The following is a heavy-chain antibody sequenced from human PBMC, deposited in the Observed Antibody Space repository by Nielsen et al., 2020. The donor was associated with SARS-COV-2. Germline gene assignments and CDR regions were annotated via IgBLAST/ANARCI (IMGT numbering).Heavy chain of an antibody. J-gene: IGHJ4*02. Sequence: GESLKISCAASGSTFGDDGMSWVRQAPGKGLEWVGRIKSKTDGGTTDYAAPVKGRFTISRDDSKNTLYLQMNSLKTEDTAVYYCTTDLYCSSTSCYRTFDYWGQGTLVTVSS. CDR1: GSTFGDDG. CDR3: TTDLYCSSTSCYRTFDY. V-gene: IGHV3-15*01. CDR2: IKSKTDGGTT. D-gene: IGHD2-2*01.